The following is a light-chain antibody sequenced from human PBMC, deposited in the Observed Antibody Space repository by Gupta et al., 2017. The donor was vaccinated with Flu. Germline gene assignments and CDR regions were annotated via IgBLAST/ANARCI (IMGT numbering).Light chain of an antibody. Sequence: DRDTINCLASQEISNYLAWYQQTPGKAPKLLIDAASTLQSRGPSRFSGSGSGTDLTLTINRLQSEEFATYYCQQYYNYPPIPFGQGTRLDIK. CDR1: QEISNY. CDR2: AAS. CDR3: QQYYNYPPIP. J-gene: IGKJ5*01. V-gene: IGKV1-8*01.